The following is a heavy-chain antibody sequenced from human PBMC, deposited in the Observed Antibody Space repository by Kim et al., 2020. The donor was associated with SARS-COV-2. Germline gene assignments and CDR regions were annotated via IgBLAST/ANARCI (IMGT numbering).Heavy chain of an antibody. Sequence: GGSLRLSCAASGFTFSTYAMHWVRQAPGKRLEWVAVLSNDGSHKYYADSVKGRFTISRDNSKNTLDLQMDSLRAEDTSVYYCAKGAFSYGTIDYWGQGTL. CDR2: LSNDGSHK. CDR1: GFTFSTYA. V-gene: IGHV3-30*18. D-gene: IGHD5-18*01. J-gene: IGHJ4*02. CDR3: AKGAFSYGTIDY.